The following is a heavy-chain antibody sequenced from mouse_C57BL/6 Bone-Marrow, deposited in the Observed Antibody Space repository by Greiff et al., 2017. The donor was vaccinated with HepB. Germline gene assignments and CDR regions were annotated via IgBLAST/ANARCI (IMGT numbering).Heavy chain of an antibody. CDR3: AGAGLRRDYYAMAY. CDR1: GYSFTGYF. D-gene: IGHD2-12*01. V-gene: IGHV1-20*01. J-gene: IGHJ4*01. Sequence: EVQLQQSGPELVKPGDSVKISCKASGYSFTGYFMNWVMQSHGKSLEWIGRINPYNGDTFYNQKFKGKATLTVDKSSSTAHMELRSLPSEDSAVYYGAGAGLRRDYYAMAYWGQGTSVTVSS. CDR2: INPYNGDT.